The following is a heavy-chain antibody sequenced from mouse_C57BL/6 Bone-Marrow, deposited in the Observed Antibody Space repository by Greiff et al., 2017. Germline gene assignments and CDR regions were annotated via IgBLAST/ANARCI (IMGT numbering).Heavy chain of an antibody. CDR1: GFNIKDYY. Sequence: DVQLQESGAELVRPGASVKLSCTASGFNIKDYYMHWVKQRPEQGLEWIGCIDPENGDTEYASKFQGKATITADTSSNTAYLQLSSLTSEDTAVYYCTTVVHYWGQGTTLTVSA. D-gene: IGHD1-1*01. CDR2: IDPENGDT. J-gene: IGHJ2*01. CDR3: TTVVHY. V-gene: IGHV14-4*01.